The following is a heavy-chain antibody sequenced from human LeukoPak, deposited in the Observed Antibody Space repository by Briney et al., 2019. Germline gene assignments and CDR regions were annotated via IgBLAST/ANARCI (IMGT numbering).Heavy chain of an antibody. J-gene: IGHJ4*02. Sequence: PGGSLRLSCAASGFIFSSYNMNWVRQAPGQGLEWVSSITSSSTYTYYADTVKGRFTISRDNAMSSLYLQMSSLRAEDTAVYYCARGYSSGLFAGEYFDCWGQGSLVTVSS. V-gene: IGHV3-21*01. CDR2: ITSSSTYT. CDR1: GFIFSSYN. CDR3: ARGYSSGLFAGEYFDC. D-gene: IGHD6-19*01.